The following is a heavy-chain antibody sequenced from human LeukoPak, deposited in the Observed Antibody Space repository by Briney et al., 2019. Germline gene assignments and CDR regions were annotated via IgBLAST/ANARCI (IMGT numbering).Heavy chain of an antibody. CDR1: GYTFTGYY. CDR3: ARKSIAARPRAFDY. D-gene: IGHD6-6*01. J-gene: IGHJ4*02. Sequence: PSVKVSCKASGYTFTGYYMHWVRQAPGQGLEWMVWINPNSGGTNYAQKFQGRVTMTRDTSISTAYMELSRLRSDDTAVYYCARKSIAARPRAFDYWGQGTLVTVS. CDR2: INPNSGGT. V-gene: IGHV1-2*02.